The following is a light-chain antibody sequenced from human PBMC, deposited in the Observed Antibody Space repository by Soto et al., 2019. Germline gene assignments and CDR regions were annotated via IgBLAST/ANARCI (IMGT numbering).Light chain of an antibody. J-gene: IGKJ3*01. CDR3: QQSYATFS. Sequence: QMTQSPSSLSASVGDRVTITCRASQSVSSYLIWYQHKPGKAPKLLIYSASTLQRGVPSRFSGRGSGTDFSLTISILKPEDFATDYCQQSYATFSCGPGTKVYIK. V-gene: IGKV1-39*01. CDR1: QSVSSY. CDR2: SAS.